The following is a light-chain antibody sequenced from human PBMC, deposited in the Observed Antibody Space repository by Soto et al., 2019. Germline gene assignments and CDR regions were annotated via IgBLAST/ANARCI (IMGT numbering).Light chain of an antibody. CDR2: DVT. V-gene: IGLV2-14*01. J-gene: IGLJ2*01. CDR3: SSXTXSSTRV. CDR1: SSDVGGYNY. Sequence: QSVLTQPASVSGSPGQSITISCTGTSSDVGGYNYVSWYQQHPGKAPKLMIYDVTNRPSGVSNRFSGSKSGNTASLTISGLQAXXEXXXYCSSXTXSSTRVFGGGTKLTVL.